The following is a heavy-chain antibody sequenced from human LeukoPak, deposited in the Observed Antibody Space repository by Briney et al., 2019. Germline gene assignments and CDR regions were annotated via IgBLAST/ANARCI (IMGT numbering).Heavy chain of an antibody. CDR1: GGTFTSYA. V-gene: IGHV7-4-1*02. CDR3: ARDQGYYYGSGSYSDAFDI. J-gene: IGHJ3*02. CDR2: INTNTGNP. Sequence: ASVKVSCKASGGTFTSYAMNWVRQAPGQGLEWMGWINTNTGNPTYVQGFTGRFVFSLDTSVSTAYLQISSLKAEDTAVYYCARDQGYYYGSGSYSDAFDIWGQGTMVTVSS. D-gene: IGHD3-10*01.